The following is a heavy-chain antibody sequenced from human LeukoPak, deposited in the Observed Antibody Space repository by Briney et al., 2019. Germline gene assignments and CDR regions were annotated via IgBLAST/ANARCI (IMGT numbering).Heavy chain of an antibody. CDR3: ARARGITMVRGVIHYYYMDV. CDR2: ISTYNDNT. D-gene: IGHD3-10*01. Sequence: GASVTVSFKASGYTFTIYGLSWVRQAPGQGLEWMGWISTYNDNTHYAQKFQGRATMTTDTSTSTAYMELRSLRSDDTAVYYCARARGITMVRGVIHYYYMDVWGKGTTVTVSS. J-gene: IGHJ6*03. V-gene: IGHV1-18*01. CDR1: GYTFTIYG.